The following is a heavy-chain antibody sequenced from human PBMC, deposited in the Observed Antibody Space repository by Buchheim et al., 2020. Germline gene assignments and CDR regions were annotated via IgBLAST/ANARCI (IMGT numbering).Heavy chain of an antibody. Sequence: EVQLVESGGGLVQPGGSLRLSCVASGFTVSSNYMAWVRQAPGKGLVWVSVIYSGGSTDYADSVRGRFTISRDSYKTTLYLTMNSLRAEDTAVYYCARDSSGWYDYWGQGTL. J-gene: IGHJ4*02. V-gene: IGHV3-66*01. CDR2: IYSGGST. CDR1: GFTVSSNY. D-gene: IGHD6-19*01. CDR3: ARDSSGWYDY.